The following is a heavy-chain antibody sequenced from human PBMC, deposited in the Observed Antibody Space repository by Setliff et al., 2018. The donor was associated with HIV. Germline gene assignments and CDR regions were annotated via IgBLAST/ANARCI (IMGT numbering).Heavy chain of an antibody. CDR2: IYTSGST. Sequence: SETLSLTCTVSGGSIRSFFWSWIRQPPGKGLEWIGHIYTSGSTNYNPSLKSRVTMSVDTSKNQFSLNLSSVTAADTAVYYCARDSDGSSYYHFAHWSQGTLVTVSS. D-gene: IGHD3-22*01. CDR3: ARDSDGSSYYHFAH. J-gene: IGHJ4*02. CDR1: GGSIRSFF. V-gene: IGHV4-4*08.